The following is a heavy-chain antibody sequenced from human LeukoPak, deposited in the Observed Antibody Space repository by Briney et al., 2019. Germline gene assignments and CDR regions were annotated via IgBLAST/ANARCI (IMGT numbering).Heavy chain of an antibody. J-gene: IGHJ4*02. Sequence: GGSLRLSCAASGFTVSSNYMSWVRQAPGKGLEWVSVIYCGGDTFYADSVKGRFTISRDNSKNTLYLQMHSLRAEDTAVYYCATGREGQSLDHWGQGTLVTVSS. CDR1: GFTVSSNY. D-gene: IGHD1-26*01. V-gene: IGHV3-66*01. CDR2: IYCGGDT. CDR3: ATGREGQSLDH.